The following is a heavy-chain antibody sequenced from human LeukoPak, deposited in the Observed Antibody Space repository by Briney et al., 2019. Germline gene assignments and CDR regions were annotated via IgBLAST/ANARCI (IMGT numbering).Heavy chain of an antibody. CDR2: INHSGST. D-gene: IGHD1-26*01. J-gene: IGHJ4*02. Sequence: PSETLSLTCAVYGGSFSGYYWSWIRQPPGKGLEWIGEINHSGSTNYNPSLKSRVTISVDTSKNQFSLKLSSVTAADTAVYYCARRGVGATGYSRWGQGTLVTVSS. CDR3: ARRGVGATGYSR. V-gene: IGHV4-34*01. CDR1: GGSFSGYY.